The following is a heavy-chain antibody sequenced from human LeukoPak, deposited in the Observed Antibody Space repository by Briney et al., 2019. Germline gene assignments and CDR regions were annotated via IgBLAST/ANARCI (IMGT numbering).Heavy chain of an antibody. CDR3: AKVWVRGVIMDWFDP. J-gene: IGHJ5*02. CDR2: ISGDGGST. CDR1: XXXFDXYA. Sequence: GGXXXLSCXXSXXXFDXYAXXWVRQAPGKGLEWVSLISGDGGSTYYADSVKGRFTISRDNSKNSLYLQMNSLRTEDTALYYCAKVWVRGVIMDWFDPWGQGTLVTVSS. V-gene: IGHV3-43*02. D-gene: IGHD3-10*01.